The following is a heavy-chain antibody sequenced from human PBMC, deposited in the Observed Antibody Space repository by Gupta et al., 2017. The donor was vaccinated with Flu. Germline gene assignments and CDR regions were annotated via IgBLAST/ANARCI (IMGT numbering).Heavy chain of an antibody. CDR2: IYYSGST. CDR1: GGSISSSSYY. CDR3: ARPFFRGGYQLLDDAFDI. Sequence: QLQLQESGPGLVKPSETLSLTCTVSGGSISSSSYYWGWIRQPPGKGLEWIGSIYYSGSTYYNPSLKSRVTISVDTSKNQFSLKLSSVTAADTAVYYCARPFFRGGYQLLDDAFDIWGQGTMVTVSS. D-gene: IGHD2-2*01. J-gene: IGHJ3*02. V-gene: IGHV4-39*01.